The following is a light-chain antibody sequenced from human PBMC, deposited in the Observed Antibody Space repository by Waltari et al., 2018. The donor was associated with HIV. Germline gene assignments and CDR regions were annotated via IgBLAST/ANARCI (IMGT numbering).Light chain of an antibody. J-gene: IGLJ3*02. Sequence: SAVTQPASVSGLPGQSITISCTGDDRDFALDNFVSWSQQHPDKLPRLIVYDVDSPASVISARFSGSKSGHTASLNISGLRAEDEAHYYCASFTGDNTLLFGGGTKVTVL. CDR1: DRDFALDNF. CDR3: ASFTGDNTLL. V-gene: IGLV2-14*03. CDR2: DVD.